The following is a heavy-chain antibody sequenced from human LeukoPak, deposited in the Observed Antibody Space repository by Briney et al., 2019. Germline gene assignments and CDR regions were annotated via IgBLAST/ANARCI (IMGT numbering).Heavy chain of an antibody. CDR2: IKQDGSEK. CDR1: GFTFSSYW. Sequence: GGSLRLSCAASGFTFSSYWMSWVRQAPGKGLEWVANIKQDGSEKYYVDSVKGRFTISRDNAKNSLYLQMNSLRAEDTAVYYCARVAYDFWSGYGYYYYMDVWGKGTTVTVSS. CDR3: ARVAYDFWSGYGYYYYMDV. V-gene: IGHV3-7*01. J-gene: IGHJ6*03. D-gene: IGHD3-3*01.